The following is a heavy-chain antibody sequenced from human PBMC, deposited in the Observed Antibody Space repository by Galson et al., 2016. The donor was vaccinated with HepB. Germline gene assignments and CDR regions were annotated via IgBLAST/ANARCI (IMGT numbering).Heavy chain of an antibody. CDR1: GDTFSSHA. J-gene: IGHJ4*02. V-gene: IGHV1-69*13. D-gene: IGHD3-22*01. CDR3: AIISGSYYDH. CDR2: IIPLFGTL. Sequence: SVKVSCKASGDTFSSHAFNWVRQTPGQGLEWMGGIIPLFGTLNYAPKSQGRVSITADESTTTVFMELGSLRSDDTAVYYCAIISGSYYDHWGQGTLVTVSS.